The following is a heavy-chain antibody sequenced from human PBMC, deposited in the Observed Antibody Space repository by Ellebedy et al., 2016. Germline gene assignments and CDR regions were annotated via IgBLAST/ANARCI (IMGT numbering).Heavy chain of an antibody. V-gene: IGHV3-30*18. J-gene: IGHJ4*02. CDR2: IPYDGSNE. D-gene: IGHD2/OR15-2a*01. CDR1: GFTFSNYS. Sequence: GESLKISXAASGFTFSNYSMHWVRQGPGKGLEWVAVIPYDGSNERYADSVKGRFTISRDNSKNTLYLQMNNLRPEDAAVYYCAKNRQFYANFATLDYWGQGILVTVSS. CDR3: AKNRQFYANFATLDY.